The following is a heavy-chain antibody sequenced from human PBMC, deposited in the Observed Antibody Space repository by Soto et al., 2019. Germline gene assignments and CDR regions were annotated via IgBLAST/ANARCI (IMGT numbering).Heavy chain of an antibody. V-gene: IGHV1-69*13. Sequence: GASVKVSCKASGGTFSSYSITWVRQAPGQGLEWMGGIIPIFGTANYAQKFQGRVTITADESTSTAYMELSSLRSEDTALYYCARDNSTSSSSWFDPWGQGTLVTVSS. J-gene: IGHJ5*02. CDR2: IIPIFGTA. CDR1: GGTFSSYS. CDR3: ARDNSTSSSSWFDP. D-gene: IGHD6-6*01.